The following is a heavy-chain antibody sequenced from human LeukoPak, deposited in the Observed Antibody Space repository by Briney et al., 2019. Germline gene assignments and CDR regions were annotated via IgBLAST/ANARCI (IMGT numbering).Heavy chain of an antibody. CDR2: IYYSGST. D-gene: IGHD3/OR15-3a*01. CDR1: GGSISSYY. CDR3: ARDFWTGSNWLDP. J-gene: IGHJ5*02. V-gene: IGHV4-59*01. Sequence: PSETLSLTCPVSGGSISSYYWSWIRQPPGKGLEWIAYIYYSGSTNYNPSLKSRVTISVDTSKNQFSLKLSSVTAADTAVYYCARDFWTGSNWLDPWGQGTLVTVSS.